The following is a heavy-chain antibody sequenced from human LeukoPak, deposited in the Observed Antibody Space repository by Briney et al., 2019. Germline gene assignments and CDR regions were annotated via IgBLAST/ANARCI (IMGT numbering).Heavy chain of an antibody. D-gene: IGHD1-1*01. J-gene: IGHJ4*02. Sequence: PGGSLRLPCAASGFNFDDYAMHWVRQVPGKGLEWVSGISWNSDSIGYADSVKGRFTISRDNAKKSLYLQMNSLRAEDTALYHCAKDVGALERNPDYWGQGILVTVSS. CDR3: AKDVGALERNPDY. CDR2: ISWNSDSI. V-gene: IGHV3-9*01. CDR1: GFNFDDYA.